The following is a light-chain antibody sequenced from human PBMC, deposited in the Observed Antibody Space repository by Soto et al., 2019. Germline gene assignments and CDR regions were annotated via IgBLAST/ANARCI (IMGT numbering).Light chain of an antibody. CDR1: SSDVGASNF. J-gene: IGLJ2*01. CDR2: DVS. V-gene: IGLV2-14*01. CDR3: SSHTSSSTLVI. Sequence: QSALTQPASVSGSPGQSITISCTGTSSDVGASNFVSWYQRHPGKAPKLMIYDVSTRPSGVSARFSGSKSGNTASLTISGLQTEDEADYYCSSHTSSSTLVIFGGGTKLTVL.